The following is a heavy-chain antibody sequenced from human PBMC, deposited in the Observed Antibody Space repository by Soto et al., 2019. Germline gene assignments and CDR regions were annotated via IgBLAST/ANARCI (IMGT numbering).Heavy chain of an antibody. CDR3: ASDGSGSYPRFEV. V-gene: IGHV4-59*01. CDR2: IYYSGST. CDR1: GGSISSYY. Sequence: QVQLQESGPGLVKPSETLSLTCTVSGGSISSYYWSWIRQPPGKGLEWIGYIYYSGSTNYNPSPKSRLTMSVDTSKNKFALKLSSVTAAATAVYYCASDGSGSYPRFEVWGQVTLVAVSS. J-gene: IGHJ4*02. D-gene: IGHD3-10*01.